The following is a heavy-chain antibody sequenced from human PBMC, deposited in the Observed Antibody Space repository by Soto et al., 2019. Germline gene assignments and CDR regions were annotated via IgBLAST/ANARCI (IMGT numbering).Heavy chain of an antibody. CDR3: ATEKRLGATPKEYYYYGVDV. Sequence: EASVKVSCKVSGYTLTELSMHWVRQAPGKGLEWMGGFDPEDGETIYAQKFQGRVTMTEDTSTDTAYMELSSLRSEDTAVYYCATEKRLGATPKEYYYYGVDVWGQGTTVTVSS. D-gene: IGHD1-26*01. J-gene: IGHJ6*02. CDR1: GYTLTELS. V-gene: IGHV1-24*01. CDR2: FDPEDGET.